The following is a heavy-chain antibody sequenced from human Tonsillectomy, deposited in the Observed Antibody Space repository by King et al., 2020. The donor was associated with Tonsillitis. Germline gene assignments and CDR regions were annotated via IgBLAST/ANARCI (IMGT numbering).Heavy chain of an antibody. V-gene: IGHV3-23*04. CDR2: SIGSGVGT. Sequence: VQLGESGGGLVQPGGSLRLSCAASGLTFSNYAVSWVRQDPGKGLVWVGGSIGSGVGTYYAVSVKGRFATSRDSFQNTLYLQMNSLSVEDTALYYCAKAFSSGWPSINMDVWGQGTTVTVSS. D-gene: IGHD6-19*01. CDR3: AKAFSSGWPSINMDV. J-gene: IGHJ6*02. CDR1: GLTFSNYA.